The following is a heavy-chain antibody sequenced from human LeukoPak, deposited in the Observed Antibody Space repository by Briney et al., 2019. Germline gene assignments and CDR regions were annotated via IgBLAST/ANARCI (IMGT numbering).Heavy chain of an antibody. J-gene: IGHJ1*01. V-gene: IGHV4-34*01. D-gene: IGHD3-16*02. CDR2: INHSGST. CDR3: ARGLYHDTIFQH. CDR1: GGSFSGYY. Sequence: SETLSLTCAVYGGSFSGYYWSWIRQPPGKGLEWIGEINHSGSTNYNPSLKSRVPIPVDTSKNQFSLKLSSVTAADTAVYYCARGLYHDTIFQHWGQGTLVTVSS.